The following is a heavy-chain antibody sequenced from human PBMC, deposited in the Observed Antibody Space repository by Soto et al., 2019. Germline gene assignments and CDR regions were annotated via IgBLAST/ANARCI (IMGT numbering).Heavy chain of an antibody. CDR3: AGHVCSCGSGAIAY. CDR2: ISYDGSNK. J-gene: IGHJ4*02. CDR1: GFTFSSFA. V-gene: IGHV3-30-3*01. Sequence: QVQLVESGGGVVQPGRSLRLSCAASGFTFSSFAMDWVRQAPGKGLEWVAVISYDGSNKYYADSVKGRFTISRDNSKNTLYLHMNSLWPEDTDVYYFAGHVCSCGSGAIAYWGQGTLVTVSS. D-gene: IGHD2-15*01.